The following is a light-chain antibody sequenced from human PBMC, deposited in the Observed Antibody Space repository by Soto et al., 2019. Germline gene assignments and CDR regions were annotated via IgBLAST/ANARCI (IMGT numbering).Light chain of an antibody. CDR1: QSISSW. V-gene: IGKV1-5*01. Sequence: DIQVAQSPSTLSASVVDRVTITCQASQSISSWLAWYQQKPGKAPKLLIYDASSLESGVPSRFSGSGSGTEFTLTISSLQSEDFAVYYCQQRNNWPLTFGGGTEVDVK. J-gene: IGKJ4*02. CDR3: QQRNNWPLT. CDR2: DAS.